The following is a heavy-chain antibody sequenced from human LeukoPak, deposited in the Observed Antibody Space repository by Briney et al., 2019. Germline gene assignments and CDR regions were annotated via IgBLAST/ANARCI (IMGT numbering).Heavy chain of an antibody. CDR3: ATARFCSGGACYAEH. CDR1: GYSFTSYW. Sequence: GESLKISCKGSGYSFTSYWIGWVRQMPGKGLEWMGIIYPGDSDTRDSPSFQGQVTISVDKSISAAYLQWSSLKASDTAMYYCATARFCSGGACYAEHWGQGTLVTVSS. V-gene: IGHV5-51*01. D-gene: IGHD2-15*01. J-gene: IGHJ4*02. CDR2: IYPGDSDT.